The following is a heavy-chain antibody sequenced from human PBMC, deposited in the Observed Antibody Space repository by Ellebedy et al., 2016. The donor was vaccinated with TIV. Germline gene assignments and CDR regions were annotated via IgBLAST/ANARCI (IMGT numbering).Heavy chain of an antibody. CDR3: ARADTAMVRGLDY. CDR2: IYHSGST. Sequence: SETLSLTCTVSGGSISSANFYWGWIRQPPGKGLEWIGNIYHSGSTYYNPSLKSRVTISVDTSKNQFSLKLSSVTAADTAVYYCARADTAMVRGLDYWGQGTLVTVSS. J-gene: IGHJ4*02. V-gene: IGHV4-39*07. D-gene: IGHD5-18*01. CDR1: GGSISSANFY.